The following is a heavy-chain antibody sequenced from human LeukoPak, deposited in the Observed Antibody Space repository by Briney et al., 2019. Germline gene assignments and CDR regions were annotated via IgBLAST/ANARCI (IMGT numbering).Heavy chain of an antibody. Sequence: GGSLRLSCAASGFTFSSHALSWVRQAPGKGLEWVSSLSGSGYNTYYADSVKGRFTISRDNSKNTAYLQMNSLRAEDTAVYYCAKDPYGTRYFDYWGQGTLVTVSS. J-gene: IGHJ4*02. V-gene: IGHV3-23*01. CDR1: GFTFSSHA. D-gene: IGHD2-2*01. CDR2: LSGSGYNT. CDR3: AKDPYGTRYFDY.